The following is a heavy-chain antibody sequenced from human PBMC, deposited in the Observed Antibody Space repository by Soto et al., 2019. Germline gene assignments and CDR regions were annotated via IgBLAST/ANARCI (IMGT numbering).Heavy chain of an antibody. V-gene: IGHV4-34*01. J-gene: IGHJ4*02. Sequence: QVQLQQWGAGLLKPSETLSLTCAVYGGSFSGYYWSWIRQPPGKGLGWNGEINHSGTTNYNPSLKSGVTISVDTSKYQFSLKLSSVTAADTAVYYCARGLRGGQQLVLSYFDYWGQGTLVTVSS. CDR3: ARGLRGGQQLVLSYFDY. CDR2: INHSGTT. D-gene: IGHD6-13*01. CDR1: GGSFSGYY.